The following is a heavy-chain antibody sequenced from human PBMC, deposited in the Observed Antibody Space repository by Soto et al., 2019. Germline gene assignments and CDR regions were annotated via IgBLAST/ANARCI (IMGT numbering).Heavy chain of an antibody. D-gene: IGHD6-13*01. J-gene: IGHJ6*02. Sequence: SVKVSCKASGGTFSSYAISWVRQAPGQGLEWMGGIIPIFGTANYAQKFQGRVTMTRDTSTSTVYMELSSLRSEDTAVYYCARGREVSSSWDYYGMDVWGQGTTVTVSS. CDR3: ARGREVSSSWDYYGMDV. V-gene: IGHV1-69*05. CDR1: GGTFSSYA. CDR2: IIPIFGTA.